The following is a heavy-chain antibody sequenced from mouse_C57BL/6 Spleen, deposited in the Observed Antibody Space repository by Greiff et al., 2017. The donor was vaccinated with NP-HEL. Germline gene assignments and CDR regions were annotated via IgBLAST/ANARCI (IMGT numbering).Heavy chain of an antibody. Sequence: QVQLQQPGAELVKPGASVKLSCKASGYTFTSYWMHWVKQRPGRGLEGIGRIDPNSGGTKYNEKFKSKATLTVDKPSSTAYMQLSSLTSEDSAVYYCARGGYYDYEAWFAYWGQGTLVTVSA. CDR2: IDPNSGGT. CDR3: ARGGYYDYEAWFAY. CDR1: GYTFTSYW. D-gene: IGHD2-4*01. V-gene: IGHV1-72*01. J-gene: IGHJ3*01.